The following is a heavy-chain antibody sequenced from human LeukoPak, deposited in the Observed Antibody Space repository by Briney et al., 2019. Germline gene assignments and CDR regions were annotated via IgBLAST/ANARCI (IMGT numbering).Heavy chain of an antibody. CDR2: INSDGSGT. Sequence: GGSLRLSCAASGFTFSSYWMHWVRQAPGKGLVWVSRINSDGSGTSYADSVKGQFTISRDNAKNTLYLQMNSLRAEDTAVYYCARNYDFWSGHYNWFDPWGQGTLVTVSS. CDR1: GFTFSSYW. D-gene: IGHD3-3*01. CDR3: ARNYDFWSGHYNWFDP. J-gene: IGHJ5*02. V-gene: IGHV3-74*01.